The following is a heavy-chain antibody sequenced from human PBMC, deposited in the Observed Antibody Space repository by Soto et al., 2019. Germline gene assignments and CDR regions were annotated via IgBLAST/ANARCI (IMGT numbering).Heavy chain of an antibody. V-gene: IGHV3-21*01. Sequence: EVQLVESGGGLVKPGGSLRLSCAASGFTFSSYSMNWVRQAPGKGLEWVSSISSSSSYIYYADSVKGRFTISRDNAKNSLYLQMNSLRAEDTAVYYCARGIHDYYDSSGYPGSDAFDIWGQGTMVTVSS. CDR1: GFTFSSYS. D-gene: IGHD3-22*01. CDR3: ARGIHDYYDSSGYPGSDAFDI. J-gene: IGHJ3*02. CDR2: ISSSSSYI.